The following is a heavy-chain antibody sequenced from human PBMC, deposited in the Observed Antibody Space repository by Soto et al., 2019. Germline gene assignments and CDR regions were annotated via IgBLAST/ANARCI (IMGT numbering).Heavy chain of an antibody. J-gene: IGHJ4*02. Sequence: GGSLRHSCAVSGFTFRSSPMSWVRRAPGKGLEWVSGINGGDDSEHYVDSVRGRFTIIRDNSKNLLLLQMNSLRVEDTAIYYCTIFSHWGIISPTHDLWGQGTLVTVFS. D-gene: IGHD3-16*01. V-gene: IGHV3-23*01. CDR1: GFTFRSSP. CDR3: TIFSHWGIISPTHDL. CDR2: INGGDDSE.